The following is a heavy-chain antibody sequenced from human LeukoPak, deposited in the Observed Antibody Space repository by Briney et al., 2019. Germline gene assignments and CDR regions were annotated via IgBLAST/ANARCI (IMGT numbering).Heavy chain of an antibody. D-gene: IGHD2-2*03. CDR2: IYYSGST. V-gene: IGHV4-59*01. CDR3: ARGRKQWIY. CDR1: GGSISTYY. Sequence: SETLSLTCAVSGGSISTYYWSWIRQPPGKGLEWIGYIYYSGSTNYNPSLKSRVTISVDTSKNQFSLKLSSGTAADTAVYYCARGRKQWIYWGQGTLVTVSS. J-gene: IGHJ4*02.